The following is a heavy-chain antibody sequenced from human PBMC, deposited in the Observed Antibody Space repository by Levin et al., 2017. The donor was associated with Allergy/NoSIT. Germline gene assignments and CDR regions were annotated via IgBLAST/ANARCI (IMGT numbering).Heavy chain of an antibody. CDR2: ISWNSGNV. Sequence: GGSLRLSCAASGFTFENYAMHWVRQAPGKGLEWVSGISWNSGNVAYADSVKGRFTISRDNAKNSLHLQMNSLRAEDTALYYCAKDLVGFYYGSLKNAFDIWGQGTMVTVSS. J-gene: IGHJ3*02. D-gene: IGHD3-10*01. CDR1: GFTFENYA. V-gene: IGHV3-9*01. CDR3: AKDLVGFYYGSLKNAFDI.